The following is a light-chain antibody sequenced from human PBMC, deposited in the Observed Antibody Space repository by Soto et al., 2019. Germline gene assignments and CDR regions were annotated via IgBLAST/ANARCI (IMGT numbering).Light chain of an antibody. Sequence: QPVLTQPPSASGTPGQRVTISCSGSSSNIGSNTVNWYQQLPGTAPKLLMYSNHQRPSGVPDRFSGSKSGTSASLAINGLQSEDEADYYCSSHGGSNPFYVFGSGTKLTVL. J-gene: IGLJ1*01. CDR3: SSHGGSNPFYV. CDR2: SNH. V-gene: IGLV1-44*01. CDR1: SSNIGSNT.